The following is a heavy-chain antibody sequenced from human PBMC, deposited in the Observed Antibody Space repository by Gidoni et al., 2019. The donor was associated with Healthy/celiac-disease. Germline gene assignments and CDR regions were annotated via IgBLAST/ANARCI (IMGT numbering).Heavy chain of an antibody. J-gene: IGHJ4*02. D-gene: IGHD7-27*01. CDR3: AREGTGDGYFDY. V-gene: IGHV1-69*06. CDR2: IIPIFGTA. CDR1: GSTFSSYA. Sequence: QVQLLQSGAEVQTPGASVKASCTASGSTFSSYAISSVRQAPGQGLEWMGGIIPIFGTANYAQKFQGRVTITADNSTSTAYMGLSSLRSEDTAVYYCAREGTGDGYFDYWGQGTLVTVSS.